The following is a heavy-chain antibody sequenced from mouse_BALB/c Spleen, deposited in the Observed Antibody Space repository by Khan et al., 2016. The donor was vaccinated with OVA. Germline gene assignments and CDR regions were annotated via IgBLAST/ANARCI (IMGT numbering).Heavy chain of an antibody. V-gene: IGHV1-76*01. CDR1: GYIFTSYW. CDR2: IYPGTGSS. J-gene: IGHJ3*01. CDR3: ARGGDSGEAWFAY. Sequence: QVQLKQSGAELVRPGASVKLSCKTSGYIFTSYWIHWVKQRSGQGLEWIARIYPGTGSSYYNEKFKGKAPLTADKSSSTAFMQLISLKSEDSAVYVGARGGDSGEAWFAYWGQGTLVTVSA.